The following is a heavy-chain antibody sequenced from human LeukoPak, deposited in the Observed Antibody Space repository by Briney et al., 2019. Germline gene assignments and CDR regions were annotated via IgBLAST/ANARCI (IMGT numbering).Heavy chain of an antibody. CDR3: ARDRASGFLNWFDP. J-gene: IGHJ5*02. D-gene: IGHD3-3*01. Sequence: ASVKVSCKASGYTFTSYGTSWVRQAPGQGLEWMGWISAYNGNTNYAQKLQGRVTMTTDTSTSTAYMELRSLRSDDTAVYYCARDRASGFLNWFDPWGQGTLVTVSS. CDR2: ISAYNGNT. V-gene: IGHV1-18*01. CDR1: GYTFTSYG.